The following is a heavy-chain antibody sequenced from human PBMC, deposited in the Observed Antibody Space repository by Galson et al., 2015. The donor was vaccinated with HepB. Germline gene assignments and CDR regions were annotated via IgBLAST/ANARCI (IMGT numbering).Heavy chain of an antibody. J-gene: IGHJ4*02. CDR3: ARHDDLDSSSWYGDY. Sequence: QSGAEVKKPGESLKISCKGSGYSFTSYWIGWVRQMPGKGLEWMGIIYPGDSDTRYSPSFQGQVTISADKSISTAYLQWSSLKASDTAMYCCARHDDLDSSSWYGDYWGQGTLVTVSS. CDR2: IYPGDSDT. D-gene: IGHD6-13*01. V-gene: IGHV5-51*01. CDR1: GYSFTSYW.